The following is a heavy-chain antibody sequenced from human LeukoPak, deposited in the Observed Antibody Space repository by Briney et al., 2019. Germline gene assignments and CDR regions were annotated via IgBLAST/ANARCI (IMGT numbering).Heavy chain of an antibody. CDR1: GESFSDSY. Sequence: SETLSLTCAVYGESFSDSYWIWIRQPPGKGLEWIGEVNHSGITSYNPSLKSRLTISVDTSKNQFSLKVNSATAADTAVYYCASSTDYDFLGGPWAQGILVTVSS. CDR3: ASSTDYDFLGGP. CDR2: VNHSGIT. V-gene: IGHV4-34*01. D-gene: IGHD3-3*01. J-gene: IGHJ4*02.